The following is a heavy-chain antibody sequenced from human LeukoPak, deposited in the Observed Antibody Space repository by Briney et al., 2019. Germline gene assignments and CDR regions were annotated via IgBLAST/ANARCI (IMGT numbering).Heavy chain of an antibody. CDR2: IKEHGGEK. CDR3: ARLNRGSCYGITCYMEPGAGH. V-gene: IGHV3-7*01. CDR1: GFTFSTYW. J-gene: IGHJ4*02. D-gene: IGHD2-2*02. Sequence: QAGGSLRLSCAASGFTFSTYWMTWVRQAPGKGLEWVANIKEHGGEKYYVDSVKGRFTISRDNAKNSPYLQMNSLRAEDTAVYYCARLNRGSCYGITCYMEPGAGHWGQGTLVTVSS.